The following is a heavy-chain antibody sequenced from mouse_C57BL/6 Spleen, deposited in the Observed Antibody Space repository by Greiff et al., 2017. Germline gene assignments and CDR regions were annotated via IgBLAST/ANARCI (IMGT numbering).Heavy chain of an antibody. CDR3: APSITTVENFDY. CDR2: IDPEDGET. CDR1: GFNIKDYY. J-gene: IGHJ2*01. V-gene: IGHV14-2*01. Sequence: VQLQQSGAELVKPGASVKLSCTASGFNIKDYYMHWVKQRTEQGLEWIGRIDPEDGETKYAPKFQGKATITADTSSNTAYLQLSSLTSEDAAVXYCAPSITTVENFDYWGQGTTLTVSS. D-gene: IGHD1-1*01.